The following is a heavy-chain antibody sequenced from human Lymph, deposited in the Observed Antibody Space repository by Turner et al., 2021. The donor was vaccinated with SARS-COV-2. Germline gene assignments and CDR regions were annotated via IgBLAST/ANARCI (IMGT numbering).Heavy chain of an antibody. CDR2: IKQDGSEK. D-gene: IGHD2-15*01. V-gene: IGHV3-7*03. Sequence: EVQLVESGGGLVQPGGSLRLSCAASGFTFSNYWMSWVRQAPGKGLEWVANIKQDGSEKYYVDSLKGRFTLSRDNAKNSLYLQMNSLRAEDTAVYYCARDSSDPWASGYDYWGQGTLVTVSS. J-gene: IGHJ4*02. CDR1: GFTFSNYW. CDR3: ARDSSDPWASGYDY.